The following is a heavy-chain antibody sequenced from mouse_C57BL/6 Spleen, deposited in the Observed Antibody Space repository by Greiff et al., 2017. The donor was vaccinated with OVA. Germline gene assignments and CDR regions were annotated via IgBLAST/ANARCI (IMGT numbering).Heavy chain of an antibody. CDR3: ARGVRSPLFDY. CDR2: ISYDGSN. Sequence: EVQLQQSGPGLVKPSQSLSLTCSVTGYSITSGYYWNWIRQFPGNKLEWMGYISYDGSNNYNPSLKNRISITRDTSKNQFFLKLNSVTTEDTATYYCARGVRSPLFDYWGQGTTLTVSS. V-gene: IGHV3-6*01. CDR1: GYSITSGYY. J-gene: IGHJ2*01. D-gene: IGHD1-1*01.